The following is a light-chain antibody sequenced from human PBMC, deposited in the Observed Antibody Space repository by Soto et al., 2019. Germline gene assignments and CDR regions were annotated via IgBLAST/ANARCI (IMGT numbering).Light chain of an antibody. CDR2: DAS. J-gene: IGKJ4*01. Sequence: EIVLTQSPATLSLSPGERAALSCRASQGVSRFLAWYQQKPGRAPRLLIYDASNRATGIPARFSGSGSGTDFSLAISSLEPEDFAVYYCQQRSSWPLTFGGGTKVEIK. V-gene: IGKV3-11*01. CDR1: QGVSRF. CDR3: QQRSSWPLT.